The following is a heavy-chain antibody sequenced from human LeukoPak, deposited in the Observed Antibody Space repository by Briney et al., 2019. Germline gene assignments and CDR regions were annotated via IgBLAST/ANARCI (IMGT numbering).Heavy chain of an antibody. D-gene: IGHD3-3*01. V-gene: IGHV3-72*01. CDR3: ARSKSSGMDVFDI. CDR2: SRNKANSYTP. J-gene: IGHJ3*02. CDR1: GFTFSDYY. Sequence: GGSLRLSCAASGFTFSDYYMDWVRQAPGKGLEWVGRSRNKANSYTPEYAASVEGRFTISRDDSKNSVYLQMNSLKTEDTAVYYCARSKSSGMDVFDIWGQGTMVTVSS.